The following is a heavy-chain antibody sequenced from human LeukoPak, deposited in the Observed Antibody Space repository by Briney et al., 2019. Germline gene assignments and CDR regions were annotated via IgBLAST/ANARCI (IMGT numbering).Heavy chain of an antibody. CDR3: ARLVVTTRIDY. V-gene: IGHV4-39*01. Sequence: SETLSLTCTVSGGSISNSNSYWGWIRQSPGKGLEWIANIYYSGSTYYNPSLKSRVTISVDTSKNQFSLKLSSVTAADTAVYYCARLVVTTRIDYWGQGTLVTVSS. CDR1: GGSISNSNSY. D-gene: IGHD2-21*02. J-gene: IGHJ4*02. CDR2: IYYSGST.